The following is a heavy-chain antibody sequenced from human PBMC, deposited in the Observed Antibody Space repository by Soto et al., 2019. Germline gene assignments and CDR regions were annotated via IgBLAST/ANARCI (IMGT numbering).Heavy chain of an antibody. Sequence: EVQLVESGGGLVQPGRSLRLSCAASGFTFDDYVMHWVRQAPGKGLEWVSGISWNSGSIGYADSVKGRFTISRDNAKNSLYLQMNSLRAEDTALYYCAKDVMSGYHSLDYWGQGTLVTVSS. CDR1: GFTFDDYV. CDR3: AKDVMSGYHSLDY. V-gene: IGHV3-9*01. D-gene: IGHD3-3*01. J-gene: IGHJ4*02. CDR2: ISWNSGSI.